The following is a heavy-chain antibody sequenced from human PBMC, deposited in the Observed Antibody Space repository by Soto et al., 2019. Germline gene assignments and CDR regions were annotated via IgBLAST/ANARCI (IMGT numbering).Heavy chain of an antibody. CDR3: ARRRGAGGHFDY. D-gene: IGHD2-15*01. CDR2: VSIGGST. J-gene: IGHJ4*02. Sequence: DVQLLESGGGLVQPEGSLRLSCAASGFTFSSYAMGWVRQGPGKGLEWVAAVSIGGSTHYADSVRGRFTISGDNSKNTLSLQMNSLTAEDTAVYFCARRRGAGGHFDYWGQGALVTVSS. CDR1: GFTFSSYA. V-gene: IGHV3-23*01.